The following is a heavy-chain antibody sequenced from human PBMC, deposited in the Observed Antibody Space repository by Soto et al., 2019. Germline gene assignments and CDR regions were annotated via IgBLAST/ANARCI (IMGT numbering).Heavy chain of an antibody. CDR1: GFTFSSYT. Sequence: EVRLVESGGGLVQPGESLRLSCAASGFTFSSYTMSWVRQAPGKGLEWISYISTSTLTIYYADSVEGRFTISRDNAKNSLYLQMNSLRAEDTAVYYCARERGGDLNWYHGLYVWGQGTTVTVSS. V-gene: IGHV3-48*01. CDR2: ISTSTLTI. J-gene: IGHJ6*02. D-gene: IGHD1-1*01. CDR3: ARERGGDLNWYHGLYV.